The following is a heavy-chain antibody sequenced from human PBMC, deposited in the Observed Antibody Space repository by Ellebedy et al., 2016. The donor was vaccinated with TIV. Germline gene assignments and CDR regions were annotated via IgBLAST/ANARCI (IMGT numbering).Heavy chain of an antibody. J-gene: IGHJ4*02. Sequence: GESLKISCAASGFTFSSYAMSWVRQAPGKGLEWVSGISGSGGSTYYADSVKGRFTISRDNSKNTLYLQMNSLRAEDTAVYFCGTVATTFDYWGQGTLVTASS. CDR2: ISGSGGST. CDR3: GTVATTFDY. CDR1: GFTFSSYA. V-gene: IGHV3-23*01. D-gene: IGHD5-24*01.